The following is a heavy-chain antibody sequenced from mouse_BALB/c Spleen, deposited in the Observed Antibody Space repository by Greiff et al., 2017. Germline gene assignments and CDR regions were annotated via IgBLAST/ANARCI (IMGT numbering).Heavy chain of an antibody. D-gene: IGHD1-2*01. CDR3: AFHYYGSYFDY. CDR1: GFNIKDTY. J-gene: IGHJ2*01. CDR2: IDPANGNT. Sequence: VQLQQSGAELVKPGASVKLSCTASGFNIKDTYMHWVKQRPEQGLEWIGRIDPANGNTKYDPKFQGKATITADTSSNTAYLQLSSLTSEDTAVYYCAFHYYGSYFDYWGQGTTLTVSS. V-gene: IGHV14-3*02.